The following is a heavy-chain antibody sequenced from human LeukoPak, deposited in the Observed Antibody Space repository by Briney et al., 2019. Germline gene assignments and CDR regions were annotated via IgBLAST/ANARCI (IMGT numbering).Heavy chain of an antibody. CDR3: AKDLGRITMIVVVISAFDY. V-gene: IGHV3-23*01. CDR1: GFTFSSYA. J-gene: IGHJ4*02. CDR2: ISGSGGST. D-gene: IGHD3-22*01. Sequence: GGSLRLSCAASGFTFSSYAMSWVRQAPGKGLEWVSAISGSGGSTYYADSVKGRFTISRDNSKNTLYPQMNSLRAEDTAVYYCAKDLGRITMIVVVISAFDYWGQGTLVTVSS.